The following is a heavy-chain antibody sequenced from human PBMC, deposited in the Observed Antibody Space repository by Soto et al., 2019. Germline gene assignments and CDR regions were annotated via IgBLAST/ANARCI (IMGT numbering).Heavy chain of an antibody. Sequence: PSETLSLTCTVSGGSISSYYWSWIRQPAGKGLEWIGRIYTSGNTNYNPSLKSRVTMSVDTSKNQFSLKLSSVTAADTAVYYCARDTAWAAAGYYYYYGMDVWGQGTTVTVSS. J-gene: IGHJ6*02. CDR3: ARDTAWAAAGYYYYYGMDV. CDR1: GGSISSYY. D-gene: IGHD6-13*01. V-gene: IGHV4-4*07. CDR2: IYTSGNT.